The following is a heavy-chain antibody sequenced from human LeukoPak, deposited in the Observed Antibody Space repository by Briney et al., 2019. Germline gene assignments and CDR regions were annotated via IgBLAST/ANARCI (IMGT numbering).Heavy chain of an antibody. CDR1: GGTFTNYA. CDR3: ARSGLWLRGTTAFDS. V-gene: IGHV1-69*13. CDR2: IIPVFGTT. Sequence: SVTVSCKASGGTFTNYAFTWVRQAPGQGLEWMGGIIPVFGTTNYAQKFQGRVTITADESTTTAYMELRSLRSEDTAVYYCARSGLWLRGTTAFDSWGQGTLVTVSS. D-gene: IGHD4-17*01. J-gene: IGHJ4*02.